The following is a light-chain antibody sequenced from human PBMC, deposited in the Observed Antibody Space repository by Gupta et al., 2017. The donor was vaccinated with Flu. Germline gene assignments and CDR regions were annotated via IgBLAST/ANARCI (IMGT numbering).Light chain of an antibody. CDR3: QAWDSNTEV. CDR2: QDS. CDR1: KLGDKY. V-gene: IGLV3-1*01. Sequence: SYELTQPPSVSVSPGQTASITCSGDKLGDKYACWYQQKPGQSPVLVIYQDSKRPSGIPERFSGSNSGNTATLTISGTQAMDEAYYYCQAWDSNTEVFGGGTKLTVL. J-gene: IGLJ3*02.